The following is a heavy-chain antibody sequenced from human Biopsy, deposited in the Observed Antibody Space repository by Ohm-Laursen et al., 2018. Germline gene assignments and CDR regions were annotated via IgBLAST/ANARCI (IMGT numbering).Heavy chain of an antibody. D-gene: IGHD1-26*01. J-gene: IGHJ4*02. CDR1: GYTFGNHG. CDR3: ARDVVGRGASFFDF. CDR2: ISVYNGNT. Sequence: ASVTASCQASGYTFGNHGISSARQAPGQGLGRMGWISVYNGNTDYPHKFQGRVTLTTDTSTSTAYMELRSLTSDDTAIYYCARDVVGRGASFFDFWGQGTSVTVSS. V-gene: IGHV1-18*01.